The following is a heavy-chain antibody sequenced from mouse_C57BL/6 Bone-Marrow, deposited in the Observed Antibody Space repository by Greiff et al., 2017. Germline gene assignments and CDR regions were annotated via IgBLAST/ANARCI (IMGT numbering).Heavy chain of an antibody. Sequence: QVQLKQSGAELARPGASVKMSCKASGYTFTSYTMHWVKQRPGQGLEWIGYINPSSGYTKYNQKFKDKATLTADKSSSTAYMQLRSLTSKDAAVYYCARKQLRLRYYFDYGGQGTTLTVSA. D-gene: IGHD3-2*02. CDR3: ARKQLRLRYYFDY. CDR2: INPSSGYT. J-gene: IGHJ2*01. CDR1: GYTFTSYT. V-gene: IGHV1-4*01.